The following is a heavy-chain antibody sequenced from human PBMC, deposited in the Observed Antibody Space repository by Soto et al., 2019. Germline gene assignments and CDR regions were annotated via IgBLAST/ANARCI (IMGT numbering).Heavy chain of an antibody. D-gene: IGHD3-10*01. Sequence: NPSETLSLTCTVPGGSLTSGAYYWSWIRQHPEKGLEWIGYIYYTGNTHYNPSLKSRISISMDTSQNQFSLNLSSVTAADTAVYFCARGWGEHVFDAFEIWGQGTMVTVSS. CDR3: ARGWGEHVFDAFEI. CDR2: IYYTGNT. J-gene: IGHJ3*02. CDR1: GGSLTSGAYY. V-gene: IGHV4-31*03.